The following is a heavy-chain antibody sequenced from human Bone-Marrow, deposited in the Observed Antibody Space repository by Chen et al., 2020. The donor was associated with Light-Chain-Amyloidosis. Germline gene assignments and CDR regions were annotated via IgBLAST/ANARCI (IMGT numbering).Heavy chain of an antibody. CDR3: ARGAAAAGDYYGMDV. V-gene: IGHV4-34*01. Sequence: QVQLQQWGAGLLKPSETLSFTCAVYGGSFSGYYWSWIRQPPGKGLEWIGEINHSGSTNYNPSLKSRVTISVDTSKNQFSLKLSSVTAADTAVYYCARGAAAAGDYYGMDVWGQGTTVTVSS. CDR1: GGSFSGYY. J-gene: IGHJ6*02. CDR2: INHSGST. D-gene: IGHD6-13*01.